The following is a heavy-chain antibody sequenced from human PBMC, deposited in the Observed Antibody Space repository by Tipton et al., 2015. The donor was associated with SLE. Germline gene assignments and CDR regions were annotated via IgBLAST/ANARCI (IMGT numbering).Heavy chain of an antibody. CDR2: IYSGGST. V-gene: IGHV3-53*01. Sequence: SPRLSCAASGFTVSSNYMSWVRQAPGKGLEWVSVIYSGGSTYYADSVKGRFTISRDNSKNTLYLQMNSLRAEDTAVYYCARDSGSQLFDYWGQGTLVTVSS. J-gene: IGHJ4*02. CDR3: ARDSGSQLFDY. D-gene: IGHD1-26*01. CDR1: GFTVSSNY.